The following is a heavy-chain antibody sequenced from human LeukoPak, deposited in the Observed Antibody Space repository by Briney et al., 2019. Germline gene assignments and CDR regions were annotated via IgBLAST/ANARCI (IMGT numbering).Heavy chain of an antibody. CDR1: GFTFSTYA. J-gene: IGHJ4*02. CDR2: ITGSGDKT. D-gene: IGHD1-26*01. Sequence: AGGSLRLSCAASGFTFSTYAMSWVRQAPEKGLEWVAAITGSGDKTYYVDSVKGRFTISRDNSKNTVSLQMNSLRAEDTAVYYCARDRWDQGGVAYWGQGTLVTVSS. V-gene: IGHV3-23*01. CDR3: ARDRWDQGGVAY.